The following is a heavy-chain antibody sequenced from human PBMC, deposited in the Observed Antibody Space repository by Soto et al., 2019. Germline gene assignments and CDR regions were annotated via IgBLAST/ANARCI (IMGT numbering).Heavy chain of an antibody. V-gene: IGHV3-23*01. CDR1: GFTFSSYA. CDR3: AKIVGATGGGAYYFDY. J-gene: IGHJ4*02. Sequence: GGSLRLSCAASGFTFSSYAMSWVRQAPGKGLEWVSAISGSGGSTYYADSVKGRFTISRDNSKNTLYLQMNSLRAEDTAVYYCAKIVGATGGGAYYFDYWGQGTLVTVSS. D-gene: IGHD1-26*01. CDR2: ISGSGGST.